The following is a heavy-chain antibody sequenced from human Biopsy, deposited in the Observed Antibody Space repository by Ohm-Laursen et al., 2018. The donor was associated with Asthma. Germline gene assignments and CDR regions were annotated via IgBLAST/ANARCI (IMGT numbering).Heavy chain of an antibody. J-gene: IGHJ1*01. CDR3: AKGHGDYVFPYFQH. Sequence: SLRLSCSASGFTFSSFGIHWVRQAPGKGLEWVAVISYDGSDKYYADSVKGRFTISRDNSKNTLYLQMNSLRAEDTAVYYCAKGHGDYVFPYFQHWGQGTLVTVSP. D-gene: IGHD4-17*01. V-gene: IGHV3-30*18. CDR1: GFTFSSFG. CDR2: ISYDGSDK.